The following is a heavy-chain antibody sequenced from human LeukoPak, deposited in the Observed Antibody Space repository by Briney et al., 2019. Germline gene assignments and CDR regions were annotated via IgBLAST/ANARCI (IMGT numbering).Heavy chain of an antibody. J-gene: IGHJ4*02. D-gene: IGHD2-21*01. CDR2: INPSGGST. CDR1: GYTFTSYY. V-gene: IGHV1-46*01. Sequence: ASVKVSCKASGYTFTSYYMHWVRQAPGQGGEGRGIINPSGGSTSYAQKFQGRVTMTRDMSTSTVYMELSSLRSEDTAVYYCARVVVGATGPVDYWGQGTLVTVSS. CDR3: ARVVVGATGPVDY.